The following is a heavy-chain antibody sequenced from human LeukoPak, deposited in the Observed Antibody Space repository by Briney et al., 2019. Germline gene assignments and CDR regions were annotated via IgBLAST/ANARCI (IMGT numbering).Heavy chain of an antibody. CDR3: AREAYCGGPSCFAVNYMDV. CDR2: IKGDGSET. V-gene: IGHV3-7*01. D-gene: IGHD2-21*01. CDR1: GSGFTFSEFW. J-gene: IGHJ6*03. Sequence: GGSLRLSCVASGSGFTFSEFWRGWVRQAPGERLEWVANIKGDGSETYYVDSVKGRFTISRDNVKNSVYLQMNSLRADDTSLYRCAREAYCGGPSCFAVNYMDVWGKGTTVTVSS.